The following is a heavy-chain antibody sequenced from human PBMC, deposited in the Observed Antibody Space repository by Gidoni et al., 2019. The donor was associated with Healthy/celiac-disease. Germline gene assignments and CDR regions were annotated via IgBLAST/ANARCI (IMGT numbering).Heavy chain of an antibody. D-gene: IGHD6-13*01. Sequence: QVQLQESGPGLVTPSETLSLTCTVSGGSISSYYWSWIQQPPGKGLAWIGYIYYSGSTNYNPSLKSRVTISVDTSKNQFSLKLSSVTAADTAGYYCASGIAAADFDYWGQGTLVTVSS. CDR2: IYYSGST. CDR1: GGSISSYY. J-gene: IGHJ4*02. V-gene: IGHV4-59*01. CDR3: ASGIAAADFDY.